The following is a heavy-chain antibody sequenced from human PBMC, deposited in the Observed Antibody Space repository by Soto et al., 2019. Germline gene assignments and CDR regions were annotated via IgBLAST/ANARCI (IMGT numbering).Heavy chain of an antibody. CDR3: DLSSTNRDAFDI. J-gene: IGHJ3*02. V-gene: IGHV1-69*13. D-gene: IGHD2-2*01. CDR1: GGTFSSYA. Sequence: SVKVSCKASGGTFSSYAISWVRQAPGQGLEWMGGIIPIFGTANYAQKFQGRVTITADESTSTAYMELSSLRSEDTAVYYCDLSSTNRDAFDIWGQGTMVTVSS. CDR2: IIPIFGTA.